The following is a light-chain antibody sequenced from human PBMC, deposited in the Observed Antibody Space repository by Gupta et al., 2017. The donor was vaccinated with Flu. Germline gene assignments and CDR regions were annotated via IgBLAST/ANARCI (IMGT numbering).Light chain of an antibody. CDR3: KYYTTRDWI. CDR2: DEN. J-gene: IGLJ2*01. CDR1: SGSIDSNY. V-gene: IGLV6-57*01. Sequence: NFMLTQPHSVSESRGKTVTIACTRSSGSIDSNYVQWYQQRPGSSPTIVIYDENQRPSGVPERFSGSNYGSSTSVTINRYGLRAEAEYDCQFKYYTTRDWIFGGGTKLTVL.